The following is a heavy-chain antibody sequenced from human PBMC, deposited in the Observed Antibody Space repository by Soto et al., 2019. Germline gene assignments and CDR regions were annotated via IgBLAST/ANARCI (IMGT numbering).Heavy chain of an antibody. CDR1: GASISSTNW. J-gene: IGHJ4*02. CDR3: ARHIEVPTTRGFDY. Sequence: QVQLQESGPGLVKPSGTLSLTCAVSGASISSTNWWRWVRQAPGEGPEWIGEIYHSGATNYNPSLKSRVIISMDTSKNQLSLRLDSVTAADTAVYFCARHIEVPTTRGFDYWGQGTLVTVSS. D-gene: IGHD2-15*01. V-gene: IGHV4-4*02. CDR2: IYHSGAT.